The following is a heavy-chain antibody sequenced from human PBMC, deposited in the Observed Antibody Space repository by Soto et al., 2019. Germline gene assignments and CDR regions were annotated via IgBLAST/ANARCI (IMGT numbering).Heavy chain of an antibody. CDR1: GFTFSSYA. Sequence: PGGSLRLSCAASGFTFSSYAMHWVRQAPGKGLEWVAVISYDGSNKYYADSVKGRFTISRDNSKNTLYLQMNSLRAEDTAVYYCARDRVGATPLLFDYWGQGTLVTVSS. CDR2: ISYDGSNK. D-gene: IGHD1-26*01. CDR3: ARDRVGATPLLFDY. J-gene: IGHJ4*02. V-gene: IGHV3-30-3*01.